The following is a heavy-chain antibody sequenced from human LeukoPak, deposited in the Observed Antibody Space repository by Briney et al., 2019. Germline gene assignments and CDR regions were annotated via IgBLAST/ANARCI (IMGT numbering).Heavy chain of an antibody. J-gene: IGHJ4*02. CDR1: GGTFSSYA. D-gene: IGHD6-13*01. CDR2: IIPIFGTA. CDR3: ARESAYSSSWRRFDY. Sequence: ASVKVSCKASGGTFSSYAISWVRQAPGQGLEWMGGIIPIFGTANYAQKFQGRVTITADESTSTAYMELSSLRSEDTAVYYCARESAYSSSWRRFDYGGQGPLVTVSS. V-gene: IGHV1-69*13.